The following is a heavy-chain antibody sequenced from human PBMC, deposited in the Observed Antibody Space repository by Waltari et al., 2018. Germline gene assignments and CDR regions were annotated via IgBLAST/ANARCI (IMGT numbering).Heavy chain of an antibody. CDR3: ARGKRSSGWYGVDYFDY. Sequence: QVQLQQWGAGLLKPSETLSLTCAVYGGSFSGYYWSWIRQPPGKGLEWIGEINHSGSTNYNPSLKSRVTISVDTSKNQFSLKLSSVTAADTAVYYWARGKRSSGWYGVDYFDYWGQGTLVTVSS. J-gene: IGHJ4*02. CDR2: INHSGST. V-gene: IGHV4-34*01. D-gene: IGHD6-19*01. CDR1: GGSFSGYY.